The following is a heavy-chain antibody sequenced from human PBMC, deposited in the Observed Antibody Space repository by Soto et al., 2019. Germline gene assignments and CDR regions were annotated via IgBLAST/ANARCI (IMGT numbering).Heavy chain of an antibody. Sequence: GGSLRLSCAASGFTFSDYYMSWIRQAPGKGLEWVSYISGSSSYTKYADSVKGRFTISRDNAKNALFLQMNSLRTEDMAVYYCARVRGSSGYYYDFDYWGQGTMVTVSS. J-gene: IGHJ4*02. CDR1: GFTFSDYY. CDR2: ISGSSSYT. D-gene: IGHD3-22*01. CDR3: ARVRGSSGYYYDFDY. V-gene: IGHV3-11*06.